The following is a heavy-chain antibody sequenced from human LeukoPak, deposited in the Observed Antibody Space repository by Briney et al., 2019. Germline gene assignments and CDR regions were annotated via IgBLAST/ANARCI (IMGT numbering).Heavy chain of an antibody. CDR1: GYTFTGYY. J-gene: IGHJ6*02. V-gene: IGHV1-2*02. CDR2: INPNSGGT. Sequence: ASVKVSCKASGYTFTGYYMHWVRQAPGQGLEWMGWINPNSGGTNYAQEFQGRVTMTRDTSISTAYMELSRLRSDDTAVYYCARAGYDWFLYAMDVWGQGTTVTLSS. D-gene: IGHD5-12*01. CDR3: ARAGYDWFLYAMDV.